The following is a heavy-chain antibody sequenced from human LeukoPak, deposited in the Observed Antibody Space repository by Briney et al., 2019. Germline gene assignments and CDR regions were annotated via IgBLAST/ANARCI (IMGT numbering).Heavy chain of an antibody. CDR2: IYPGETA. V-gene: IGHV4-34*01. CDR3: AGYHQGFLNDR. Sequence: PSETLSLTCAVSDGSFSSYYWSWFRQSPGEGLEWIAEIYPGETAKYNPSLWSRVTISADTSKSQFSLRLSSVTAADTAVYYCAGYHQGFLNDRWGQGTLVTVSS. J-gene: IGHJ5*02. D-gene: IGHD2-2*01. CDR1: DGSFSSYY.